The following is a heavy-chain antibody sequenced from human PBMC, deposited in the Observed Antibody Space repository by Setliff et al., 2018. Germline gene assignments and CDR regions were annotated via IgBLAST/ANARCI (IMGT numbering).Heavy chain of an antibody. CDR3: AKGGYSGSHYFDY. D-gene: IGHD1-26*01. Sequence: LRLSCAASGFTFSSYGMHWVRQAPGKGLEWVAVIWYDGSNKYYADSVKGRFTISRDNSNNALYLQMNSLRAEDTAIYYCAKGGYSGSHYFDYWGQGTLVTVSS. CDR2: IWYDGSNK. CDR1: GFTFSSYG. V-gene: IGHV3-33*06. J-gene: IGHJ4*02.